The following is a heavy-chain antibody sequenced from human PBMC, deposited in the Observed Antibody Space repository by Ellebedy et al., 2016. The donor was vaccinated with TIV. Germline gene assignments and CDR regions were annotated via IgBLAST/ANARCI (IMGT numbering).Heavy chain of an antibody. Sequence: AASVKVSCKASGGTFSSYAISWVRQAPGQGLEWMGGIIPIFGTANYAQKFQGRVTITADESTSPAYMELSSLRSEDTAVYYCAREVGGKCSSTSCSPGIMDYWGQGTLVTVSS. V-gene: IGHV1-69*13. D-gene: IGHD2-2*01. J-gene: IGHJ4*02. CDR2: IIPIFGTA. CDR3: AREVGGKCSSTSCSPGIMDY. CDR1: GGTFSSYA.